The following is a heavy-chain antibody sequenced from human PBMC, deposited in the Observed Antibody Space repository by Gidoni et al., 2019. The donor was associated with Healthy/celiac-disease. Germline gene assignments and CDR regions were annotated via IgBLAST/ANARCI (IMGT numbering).Heavy chain of an antibody. D-gene: IGHD4-17*01. CDR2: FDPEAGET. Sequence: QVQLVQSGAAAKKPGASVKASCKVSGNIITELSMHWVRQAPGKGLEWMGGFDPEAGETIYAQKCQGRVTMTEDTSTDTAYMELSSLSSEDTAVYYCAIVLMTTVLGYGMDVWGQGTTVTVSS. J-gene: IGHJ6*02. CDR3: AIVLMTTVLGYGMDV. V-gene: IGHV1-24*01. CDR1: GNIITELS.